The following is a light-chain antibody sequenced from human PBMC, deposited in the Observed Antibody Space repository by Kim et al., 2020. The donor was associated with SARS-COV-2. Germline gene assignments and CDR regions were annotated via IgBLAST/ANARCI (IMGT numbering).Light chain of an antibody. J-gene: IGLJ3*02. CDR3: QSYDSSPLWV. V-gene: IGLV6-57*03. Sequence: TVTISCTRSRGSIASNYVQWYQQRPGSAPTTVIYEDNQRPSGVPDRFSGSIDSSSNSASLTISGLKTEDEADYYCQSYDSSPLWVFGGGTQLTVL. CDR1: RGSIASNY. CDR2: EDN.